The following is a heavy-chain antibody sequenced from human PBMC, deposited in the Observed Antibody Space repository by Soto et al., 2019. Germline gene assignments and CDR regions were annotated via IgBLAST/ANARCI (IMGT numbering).Heavy chain of an antibody. J-gene: IGHJ4*02. Sequence: EVQLVESGGGLVQPGGSLKLSCAASGFTFSGSTMHWVRQASGKGLEWVGHIRSKANSYATAYAGSVKGRFTISRDDSRNTAYLQMNSLKTEDTAVYFCARGVYYFLSGHPKGLDYWGQGTVVTVSS. CDR1: GFTFSGST. V-gene: IGHV3-73*02. CDR2: IRSKANSYAT. CDR3: ARGVYYFLSGHPKGLDY. D-gene: IGHD3-3*01.